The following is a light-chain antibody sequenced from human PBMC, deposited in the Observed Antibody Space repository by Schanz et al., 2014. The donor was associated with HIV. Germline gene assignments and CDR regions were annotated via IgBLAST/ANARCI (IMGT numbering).Light chain of an antibody. CDR1: SGHSSYA. J-gene: IGLJ3*02. V-gene: IGLV4-69*01. CDR3: QTWGTGIRV. CDR2: LNSDGSH. Sequence: QLVLTQSPSASASLGASVKLTCTLNSGHSSYAIAWHQQQPEKGPRYLMILNSDGSHSKGDGIPDRFSGSSSGAERYLTISSLQSEDEADYYCQTWGTGIRVFGGGTKVTVL.